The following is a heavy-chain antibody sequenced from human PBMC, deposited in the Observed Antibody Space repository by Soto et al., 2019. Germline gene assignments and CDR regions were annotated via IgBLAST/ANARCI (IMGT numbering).Heavy chain of an antibody. V-gene: IGHV1-2*04. CDR1: GYTFTGYY. J-gene: IGHJ6*03. CDR3: ARRPRYYYYYMDV. Sequence: ASVKVSCKASGYTFTGYYMHWVRQAPGQGLEWMGWINPNSGGTNYAQKFQGWVTMTRDTSISTAYMELSRLRSDDTAVYYCARRPRYYYYYMDVWGKGTTVTVSS. CDR2: INPNSGGT.